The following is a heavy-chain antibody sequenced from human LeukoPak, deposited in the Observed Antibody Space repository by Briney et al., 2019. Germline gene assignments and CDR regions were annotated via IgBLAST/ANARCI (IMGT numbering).Heavy chain of an antibody. CDR3: VRRRWVATIRKNNWFDP. J-gene: IGHJ5*02. CDR2: INHSGST. V-gene: IGHV4-34*01. D-gene: IGHD5-12*01. CDR1: GGSFSGYY. Sequence: SETLSLTCAVYGGSFSGYYWSWIRQPPGKGLEWIGEINHSGSTNYNPSLKSRVTISVDTSKNQFSLKLSSVTAADTAVYYCVRRRWVATIRKNNWFDPWGQGTLVTVSS.